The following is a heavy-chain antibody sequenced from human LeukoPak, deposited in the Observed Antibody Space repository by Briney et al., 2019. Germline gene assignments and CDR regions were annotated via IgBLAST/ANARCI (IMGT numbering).Heavy chain of an antibody. V-gene: IGHV3-33*01. CDR1: GFTFSSYG. Sequence: PGGSLRLSCAASGFTFSSYGMHWVRQAPGKGLEWLAVIWYDGSNKYYADSVKGRFAISRDNSKNTLYLQMNSLRAEDTAVYYCARGYDILTGYFVPLGFDYWGQGTLVTVSS. D-gene: IGHD3-9*01. CDR3: ARGYDILTGYFVPLGFDY. J-gene: IGHJ4*02. CDR2: IWYDGSNK.